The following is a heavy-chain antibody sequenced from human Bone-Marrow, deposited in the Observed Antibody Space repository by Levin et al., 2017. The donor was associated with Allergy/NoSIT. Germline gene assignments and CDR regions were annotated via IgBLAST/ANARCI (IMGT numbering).Heavy chain of an antibody. CDR1: GDSIRSDNW. CDR3: ARQNYDMWSGCMDV. CDR2: VYHTGSV. J-gene: IGHJ6*02. V-gene: IGHV4/OR15-8*01. D-gene: IGHD3-3*01. Sequence: SQTLSLTCTVSGDSIRSDNWWAWVRQSPGKGLEWIGKVYHTGSVDYNPPLKTRVTIPVDESKNQFTLKLTSLTAADTAVYYCARQNYDMWSGCMDVWGQGTTVTVS.